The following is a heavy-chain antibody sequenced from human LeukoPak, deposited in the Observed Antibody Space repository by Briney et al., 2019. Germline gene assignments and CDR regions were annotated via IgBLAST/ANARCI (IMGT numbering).Heavy chain of an antibody. Sequence: GGSLRLSCAASGFTFNNYYMHWVRQAPGKGLVWVSRIDSDERSTNYADSVKGRFTISRDNAKNTLYLQMNSLRAEDTAVYYCARTYGSSADAFDIWGHGTMVTVSS. CDR1: GFTFNNYY. CDR3: ARTYGSSADAFDI. V-gene: IGHV3-74*01. D-gene: IGHD6-6*01. CDR2: IDSDERST. J-gene: IGHJ3*02.